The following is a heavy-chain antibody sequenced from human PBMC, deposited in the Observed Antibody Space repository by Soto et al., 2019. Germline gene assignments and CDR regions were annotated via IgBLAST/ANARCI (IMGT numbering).Heavy chain of an antibody. Sequence: QVQLVQSGAEVKKPGSSVKVSCKASGGTFSSYAISCVRQAPGQGLEWMGGIIPIFGTANYAQKFQGRVTINADESTSTDYMELSSLRSEDTAVYYCARAGDIVLMVYAPFQHWGPGTLVTVSS. D-gene: IGHD2-8*01. CDR2: IIPIFGTA. CDR3: ARAGDIVLMVYAPFQH. J-gene: IGHJ1*01. CDR1: GGTFSSYA. V-gene: IGHV1-69*12.